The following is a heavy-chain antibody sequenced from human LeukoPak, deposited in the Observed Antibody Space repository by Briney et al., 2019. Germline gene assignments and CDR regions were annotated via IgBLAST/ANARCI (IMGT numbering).Heavy chain of an antibody. D-gene: IGHD1-1*01. CDR2: ISSSSSSI. CDR1: GFTFSSYT. Sequence: GGSLRLSCAASGFTFSSYTMNWVRQAPGKGLEWVSCISSSSSSIYYADSVKGRFTISRDNAKNSLYLQMNSLRAEDTAVYYCAREYKGHDYWGQGTLVSVSS. J-gene: IGHJ4*02. V-gene: IGHV3-21*01. CDR3: AREYKGHDY.